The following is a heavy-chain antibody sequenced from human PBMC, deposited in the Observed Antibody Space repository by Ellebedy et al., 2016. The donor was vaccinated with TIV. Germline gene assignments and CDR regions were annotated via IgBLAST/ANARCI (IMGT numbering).Heavy chain of an antibody. CDR1: GFTFSNSG. CDR2: IWYDGSNK. J-gene: IGHJ4*02. V-gene: IGHV3-33*06. D-gene: IGHD4-17*01. Sequence: GESLKISCTASGFTFSNSGMHWVRQAPGKGLEWVAVIWYDGSNKYYADSVKGRFTISRDNSRNTLYLQMNSLRAEDTAVYYCAKDRYGDYVVYFDYWGQGTLVTVSS. CDR3: AKDRYGDYVVYFDY.